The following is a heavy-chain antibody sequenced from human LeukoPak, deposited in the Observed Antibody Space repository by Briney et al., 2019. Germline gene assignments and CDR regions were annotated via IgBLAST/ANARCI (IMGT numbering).Heavy chain of an antibody. Sequence: SQTLSLTCTVSGGSISSGDYYWSWIRQPPGNGLEWIGYIYYSGSTYYNPSLKSRVTVSVDTSKNQFSLKLSSVTAADTAVYYCARSNPVGATGWFDPWGQGTLVTVSS. J-gene: IGHJ5*02. CDR1: GGSISSGDYY. CDR2: IYYSGST. CDR3: ARSNPVGATGWFDP. V-gene: IGHV4-30-4*08. D-gene: IGHD1-26*01.